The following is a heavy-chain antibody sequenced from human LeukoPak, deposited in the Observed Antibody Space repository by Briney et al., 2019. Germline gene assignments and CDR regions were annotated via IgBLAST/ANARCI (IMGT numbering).Heavy chain of an antibody. Sequence: GASVKVSCKASGGTFSSYAISWVRQAPGQGLEWMGGIIPIFGTANYAQKFQGRVTITTDESTSTAYMELSSLRSEDTAVYYCASDAFGGGDEYYWGQGTLVTVSS. CDR1: GGTFSSYA. D-gene: IGHD2-21*01. CDR3: ASDAFGGGDEYY. J-gene: IGHJ4*02. CDR2: IIPIFGTA. V-gene: IGHV1-69*05.